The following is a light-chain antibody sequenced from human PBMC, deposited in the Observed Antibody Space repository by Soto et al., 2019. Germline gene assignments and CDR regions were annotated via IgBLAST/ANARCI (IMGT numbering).Light chain of an antibody. CDR3: STWDGTLDSPV. CDR2: SSD. CDR1: LSNIGSNP. V-gene: IGLV1-44*01. Sequence: QSVLTQPPSASGTPGQRVTISCSGSLSNIGSNPVHWYQQLPGTAPNLLIYSSDQRPSGVPDRFSGSKSGTSASLAISGRQSDDEAEYYCSTWDGTLDSPVFGGGTKLTVL. J-gene: IGLJ2*01.